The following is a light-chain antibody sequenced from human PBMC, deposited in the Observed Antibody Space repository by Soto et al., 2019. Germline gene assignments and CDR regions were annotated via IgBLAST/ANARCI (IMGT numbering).Light chain of an antibody. J-gene: IGLJ1*01. V-gene: IGLV2-23*01. CDR1: SNEVGSYYP. CDR3: CSYAGRTTPYV. Sequence: QSALTQPASVSGSPGQSITISCSGTSNEVGSYYPVSWYQHHPGRAPQLIIYEDIKRPSGVSDRFSASMSGNTASLTIPGLQADDEADYFCCSYAGRTTPYVFGTGTKATVL. CDR2: EDI.